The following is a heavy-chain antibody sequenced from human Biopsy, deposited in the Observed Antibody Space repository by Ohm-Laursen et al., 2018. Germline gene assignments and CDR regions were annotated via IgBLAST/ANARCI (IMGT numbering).Heavy chain of an antibody. J-gene: IGHJ1*01. V-gene: IGHV1-69*06. CDR3: ATKLTGYFHH. D-gene: IGHD3-9*01. CDR2: NIPILGTG. Sequence: SSVKVSCNAPGGTFINYGVNWVRQAPGQGLEWLGGNIPILGTGNYAQKFQDRVTVAADTSTSTATMELRSLRSDDTAVYYCATKLTGYFHHWGQGTLVSVSS. CDR1: GGTFINYG.